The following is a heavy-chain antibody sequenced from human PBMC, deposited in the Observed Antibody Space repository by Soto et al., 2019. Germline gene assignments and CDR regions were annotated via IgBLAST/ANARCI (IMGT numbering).Heavy chain of an antibody. CDR1: GFTFSSYS. D-gene: IGHD2-15*01. Sequence: EVQLVESGGGLVKPGGSLRLSCAASGFTFSSYSMNWVRQAPGKGLEWVSSISSSSSYIYYADSVKGRFTISRDNAKNSRDPPMNSLRAEATAVYYCARGTSYCSGGRCTSYYYYYMDVWGKGTTVTVSS. CDR3: ARGTSYCSGGRCTSYYYYYMDV. V-gene: IGHV3-21*01. CDR2: ISSSSSYI. J-gene: IGHJ6*03.